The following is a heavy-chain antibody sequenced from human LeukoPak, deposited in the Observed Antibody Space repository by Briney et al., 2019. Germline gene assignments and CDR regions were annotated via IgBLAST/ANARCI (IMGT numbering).Heavy chain of an antibody. CDR3: AREGARWEPSFSAFDI. D-gene: IGHD1-26*01. Sequence: SETLSLTCAVSGGSISSSNWWSWVHQPPGKGLEWIGSIYYSGSAYYNPSLKSRVTISVDTSKNQFSLKLSSVTAADTAVYYCAREGARWEPSFSAFDIWGQGTMVTVSS. CDR2: IYYSGSA. J-gene: IGHJ3*02. V-gene: IGHV4-4*02. CDR1: GGSISSSNW.